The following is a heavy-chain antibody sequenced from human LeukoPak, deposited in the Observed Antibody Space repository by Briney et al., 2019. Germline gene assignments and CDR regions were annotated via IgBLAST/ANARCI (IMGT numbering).Heavy chain of an antibody. CDR3: ARTFNYYGSGSYYNSVYYFDY. CDR1: GGSFSGYY. J-gene: IGHJ4*02. D-gene: IGHD3-10*01. V-gene: IGHV4-34*01. Sequence: PSETLSLTCAVYGGSFSGYYWSWIRQPPGKGLEWIGEINHSGSTNYNPSLKSRVTISVDTSKNQFSLKLSSVTAADTAAYYCARTFNYYGSGSYYNSVYYFDYWGQGTLVTVSS. CDR2: INHSGST.